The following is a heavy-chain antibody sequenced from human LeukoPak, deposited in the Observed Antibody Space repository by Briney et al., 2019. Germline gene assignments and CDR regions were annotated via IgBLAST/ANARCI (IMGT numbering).Heavy chain of an antibody. CDR2: INPKSGGP. J-gene: IGHJ4*02. CDR1: GYTFTDYY. V-gene: IGHV1-2*06. D-gene: IGHD7-27*01. Sequence: GASVKVSCKASGYTFTDYYIHWVRRAPGQGREWMGRINPKSGGPDYAQDFQGRVTMTRDTSINTADVELGSLTSDDTAVYYCARDFASTPNWELDYWGQGTPVTVSP. CDR3: ARDFASTPNWELDY.